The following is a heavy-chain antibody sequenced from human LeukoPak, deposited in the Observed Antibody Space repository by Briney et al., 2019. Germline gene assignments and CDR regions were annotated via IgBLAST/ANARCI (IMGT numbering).Heavy chain of an antibody. J-gene: IGHJ6*02. D-gene: IGHD3-10*01. CDR3: AKESRVRGVSPWESHYHYYYGMDV. CDR2: IYASGGT. CDR1: GGSMSHYY. Sequence: SETLSLTCTVSGGSMSHYYWGWIRQPAGKGLEWIGRIYASGGTNYNPSLKGRVTLSVDTSKNQFFLKLTSVTAADTALYYCAKESRVRGVSPWESHYHYYYGMDVWGRGTTVTVS. V-gene: IGHV4-4*07.